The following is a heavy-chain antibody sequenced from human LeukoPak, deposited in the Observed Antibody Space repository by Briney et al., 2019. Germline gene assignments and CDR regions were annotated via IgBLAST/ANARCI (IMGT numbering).Heavy chain of an antibody. V-gene: IGHV4-59*01. CDR1: GGSITNYY. CDR2: IHYSGST. D-gene: IGHD4-11*01. J-gene: IGHJ6*03. CDR3: ARASVTYYYYYYMDV. Sequence: PSETLSLTCTVSGGSITNYYWTWIRQPPGKGLEWIGYIHYSGSTNYNPSLKSRVTISVDTSKNQFSLKLSSVTAADTAVYYCARASVTYYYYYYMDVWGKGTTVTVSS.